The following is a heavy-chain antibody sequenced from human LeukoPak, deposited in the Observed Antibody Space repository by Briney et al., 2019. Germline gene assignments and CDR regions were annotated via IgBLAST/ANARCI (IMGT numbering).Heavy chain of an antibody. J-gene: IGHJ4*02. Sequence: HPGGSLRLSCAASGFTFDDYTMHWVRQAPGKGLEWVSLISWDGGSTYYADSVKGRFTISRDNSKNSLYLQMNSLRTEDTASYYCAKGAKTGPQLWNGLFYGETLFDYWGQGTLVTVSS. D-gene: IGHD4-17*01. V-gene: IGHV3-43*01. CDR2: ISWDGGST. CDR3: AKGAKTGPQLWNGLFYGETLFDY. CDR1: GFTFDDYT.